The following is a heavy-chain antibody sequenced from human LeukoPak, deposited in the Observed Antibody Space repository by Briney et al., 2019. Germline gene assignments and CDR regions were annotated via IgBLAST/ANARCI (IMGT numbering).Heavy chain of an antibody. Sequence: PGGSLRLSCAASGFTFSNYNMNWVRQAPGKGLEWVSYISTSGRAILYADSVKGRFTISRGNAKNSLFLQMNSLRDEDTAVYYCARVPLYDRSGYYFDYWGLGTLVTVSS. D-gene: IGHD3-22*01. CDR3: ARVPLYDRSGYYFDY. CDR1: GFTFSNYN. V-gene: IGHV3-48*02. CDR2: ISTSGRAI. J-gene: IGHJ4*02.